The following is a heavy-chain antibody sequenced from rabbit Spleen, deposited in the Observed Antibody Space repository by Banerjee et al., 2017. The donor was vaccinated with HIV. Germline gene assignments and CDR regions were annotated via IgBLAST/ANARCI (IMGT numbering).Heavy chain of an antibody. J-gene: IGHJ4*01. CDR3: ACDHSVCYAAEIL. D-gene: IGHD4-2*01. CDR1: GFSCSSSYY. CDR2: IYTGASRS. Sequence: QELVEEAGGEVVKPGASLTLTSKSAGFSCSSSYYRCWGRPSRRRVVELSGFIYTGASRSYSASLADGCSTTTSSTTIKTVPLPRPRVTAADTDSYFCACDHSVCYAAEILWGPGTLVTVS. V-gene: IGHV1S43*01.